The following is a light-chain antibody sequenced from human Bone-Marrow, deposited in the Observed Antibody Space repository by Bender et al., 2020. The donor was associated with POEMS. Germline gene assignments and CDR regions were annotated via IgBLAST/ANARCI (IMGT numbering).Light chain of an antibody. V-gene: IGLV2-14*03. Sequence: QSALTQPASVSGSPGQSITISCTGTSSDVGGYDYVSWYQQHPGKAPKLMIYDVTNRPSGVSNRFSGSKSGNTASLTISGLQAEDEADYYCCSHAGLSTPVVFGGGTKLTVL. CDR2: DVT. CDR1: SSDVGGYDY. J-gene: IGLJ2*01. CDR3: CSHAGLSTPVV.